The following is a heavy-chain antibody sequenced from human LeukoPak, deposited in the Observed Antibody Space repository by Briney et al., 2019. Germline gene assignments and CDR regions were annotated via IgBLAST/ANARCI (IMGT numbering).Heavy chain of an antibody. V-gene: IGHV1-69*04. D-gene: IGHD3-9*01. CDR2: IIPILGIA. Sequence: SVKVSCKASGGTFSSYAISWVRQAPGQGLEWMGRIIPILGIANYAQKFQGRVTITADKSTSTAYMELSSLRSEDTAVYYCARASDILTGYTYYGMDVWGQGTTVTVSS. CDR1: GGTFSSYA. J-gene: IGHJ6*02. CDR3: ARASDILTGYTYYGMDV.